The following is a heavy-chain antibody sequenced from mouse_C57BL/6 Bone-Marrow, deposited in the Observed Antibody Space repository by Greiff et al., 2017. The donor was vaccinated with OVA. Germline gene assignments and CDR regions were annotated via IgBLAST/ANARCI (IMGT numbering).Heavy chain of an antibody. CDR2: IDPANGNT. V-gene: IGHV14-3*01. D-gene: IGHD3-2*02. CDR1: GFNIKNTY. J-gene: IGHJ4*01. CDR3: ARAAQVSYYAMDY. Sequence: VQLQQSVAELVRPGASVKLSCTASGFNIKNTYMHWVKQRPEQGLEWIGRIDPANGNTKYAPKFQGKATIPAAPSSNTAYLHLMSLTSEDTDIYYCARAAQVSYYAMDYWGQGTSVTVSS.